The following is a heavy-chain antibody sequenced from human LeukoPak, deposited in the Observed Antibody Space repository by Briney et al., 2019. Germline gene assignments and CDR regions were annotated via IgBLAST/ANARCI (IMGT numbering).Heavy chain of an antibody. Sequence: SETLSLTCSVSGGSINNYYWGWIRQPPGKGLEWIGYIYYTGSTNCNPSLKSRLISSVDTSKNQFSLRLSSVTAADTAVYFCARYYYTTGSLDYWGQGTLVTVSS. J-gene: IGHJ4*02. CDR2: IYYTGST. CDR1: GGSINNYY. D-gene: IGHD3-22*01. CDR3: ARYYYTTGSLDY. V-gene: IGHV4-59*01.